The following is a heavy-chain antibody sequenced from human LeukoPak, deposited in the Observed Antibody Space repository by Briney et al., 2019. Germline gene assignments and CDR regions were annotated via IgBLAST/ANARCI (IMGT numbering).Heavy chain of an antibody. CDR1: GFTFTSSA. D-gene: IGHD3-22*01. CDR3: AAAPTNYYDSSGYYDY. V-gene: IGHV1-58*02. J-gene: IGHJ4*02. CDR2: IVVGSGNT. Sequence: SVKVSCKAAGFTFTSSAMQWVRQARGQRLEWIGWIVVGSGNTNYAQKFQERVTITRDMSTSTAYMELSSLRSEDTAVYYCAAAPTNYYDSSGYYDYWGQGTLVTVSS.